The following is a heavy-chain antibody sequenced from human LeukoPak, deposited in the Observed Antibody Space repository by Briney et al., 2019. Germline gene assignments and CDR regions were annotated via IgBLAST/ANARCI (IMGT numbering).Heavy chain of an antibody. D-gene: IGHD2-21*02. CDR2: IYHSGST. J-gene: IGHJ2*01. CDR3: ASRYCGGDCYPDTEYFDL. Sequence: SETLSLTCTVSGYSISSGYYWGWIRQPPGKGLEWVGSIYHSGSTYYNPSLKSRVTISVDTSKNQFSLKLSSVTAADTAVYYCASRYCGGDCYPDTEYFDLWGRGTLVTVSS. CDR1: GYSISSGYY. V-gene: IGHV4-38-2*02.